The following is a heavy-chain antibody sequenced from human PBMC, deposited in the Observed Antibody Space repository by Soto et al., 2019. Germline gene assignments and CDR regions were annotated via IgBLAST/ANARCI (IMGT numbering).Heavy chain of an antibody. Sequence: SETLSLTCAVSGVSISSTDYSWSWIRQPPGKGLEWIGYFYHSGSTYDNPSLKSRVTISIDRSKNQFSLHLASVTAADTAVYYCATLDDYGVFRHWGQGALVTVSS. D-gene: IGHD4-17*01. V-gene: IGHV4-30-2*01. CDR2: FYHSGST. CDR3: ATLDDYGVFRH. CDR1: GVSISSTDYS. J-gene: IGHJ4*02.